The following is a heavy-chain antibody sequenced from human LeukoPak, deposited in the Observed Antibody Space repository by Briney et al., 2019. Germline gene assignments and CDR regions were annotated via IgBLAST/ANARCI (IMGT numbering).Heavy chain of an antibody. D-gene: IGHD1-26*01. J-gene: IGHJ4*02. V-gene: IGHV3-7*01. CDR2: IKQDGSEK. CDR1: GFTFSNYY. CDR3: VRGSPVWEI. Sequence: GGSLRLSCSASGFTFSNYYMTWVRQAPGKAREWVAFIKQDGSEKAYVDSVKGRFTLSRDNAKNSLYLHRDSLRAEDTATYYCVRGSPVWEIWGQGALVTVSS.